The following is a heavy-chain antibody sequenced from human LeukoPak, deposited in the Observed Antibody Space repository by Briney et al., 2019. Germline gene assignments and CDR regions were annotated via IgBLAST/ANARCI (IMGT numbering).Heavy chain of an antibody. CDR2: LNPGGDGP. V-gene: IGHV1-46*01. CDR1: GFTFSSYA. J-gene: IGHJ4*02. D-gene: IGHD1-14*01. CDR3: ARDPGPGNQIDF. Sequence: GGSRRLSCAASGFTFSSYAMHWVRQAPGQGLEWMGILNPGGDGPRYAEKFQGRVTMTRDTSTSTAYMELNSLTSEDTAVYYCARDPGPGNQIDFWGQGTLVTVSS.